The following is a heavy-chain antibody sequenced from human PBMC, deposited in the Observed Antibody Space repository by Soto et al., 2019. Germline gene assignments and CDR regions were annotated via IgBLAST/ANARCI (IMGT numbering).Heavy chain of an antibody. J-gene: IGHJ6*02. CDR3: TSSGRSDFTPTDNYFSYGLDV. CDR2: IRSDLGNI. CDR1: AFTFSNHA. Sequence: QLVQLGGGVVQPGAALTLSCSSTASAFTFSNHAMHWVRQAPGKGLEWLGVIRSDLGNIYYGESVKGRFTISRDNSANTLYLRMMSLDDEDMGVYYCTSSGRSDFTPTDNYFSYGLDVWGQGTTVAVSS. D-gene: IGHD3-3*01. V-gene: IGHV3-33*01.